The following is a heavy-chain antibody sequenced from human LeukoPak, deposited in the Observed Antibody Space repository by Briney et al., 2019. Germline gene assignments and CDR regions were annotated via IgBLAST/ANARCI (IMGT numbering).Heavy chain of an antibody. CDR3: ARDLGNGGWLIDY. V-gene: IGHV4-4*07. Sequence: SETLCLTCSDSVASITTYSWSWIRQSPRKRLEWIGRIHNSGSPHYNPSLTGRVTMSLDTPKNQFSLKLTSLTAADTPVYYSARDLGNGGWLIDYWGQGT. CDR1: VASITTYS. J-gene: IGHJ4*02. D-gene: IGHD5-12*01. CDR2: IHNSGSP.